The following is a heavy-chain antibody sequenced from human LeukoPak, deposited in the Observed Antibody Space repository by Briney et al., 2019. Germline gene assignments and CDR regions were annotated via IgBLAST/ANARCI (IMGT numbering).Heavy chain of an antibody. D-gene: IGHD5-18*01. V-gene: IGHV4-39*07. J-gene: IGHJ4*02. Sequence: PSETLSLTCTVSGGSISSSSYYWGWVRQPPGKGLERIGSIYYSGSTYYNPSLKSRVTISVDTSKNQFSLKLSSVTAADTAVYYCVASGGYSYGYGYWGQGTLVTVSS. CDR3: VASGGYSYGYGY. CDR1: GGSISSSSYY. CDR2: IYYSGST.